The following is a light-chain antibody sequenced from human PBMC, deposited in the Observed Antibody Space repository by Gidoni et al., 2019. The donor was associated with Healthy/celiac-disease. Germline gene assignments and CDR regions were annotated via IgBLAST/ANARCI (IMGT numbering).Light chain of an antibody. CDR1: QDITNY. CDR3: QQYDKFPLT. J-gene: IGKJ4*01. Sequence: DIQMTQSPSSLSASVGDRVTISCQASQDITNYLNWYQQKPGKAPNLLIYDAANLETRVPSRFSGSGFGTDFTLTIISLQPEDIATYYCQQYDKFPLTFGGGTTVEI. V-gene: IGKV1-33*01. CDR2: DAA.